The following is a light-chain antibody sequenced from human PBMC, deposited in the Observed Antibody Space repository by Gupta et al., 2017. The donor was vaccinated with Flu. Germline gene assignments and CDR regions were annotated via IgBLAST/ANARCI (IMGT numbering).Light chain of an antibody. J-gene: IGKJ2*02. CDR1: QSVSSK. CDR3: QQYFGWAPGT. V-gene: IGKV3-15*01. CDR2: EAS. Sequence: TLSAGPGERETLSSRGSQSVSSKLAWYQQKPGQNPRLLNYEASNRATGIPDRFSGSGSGAEFTLNIKYLESEDFGLYYCQQYFGWAPGTFGQGTKLEIK.